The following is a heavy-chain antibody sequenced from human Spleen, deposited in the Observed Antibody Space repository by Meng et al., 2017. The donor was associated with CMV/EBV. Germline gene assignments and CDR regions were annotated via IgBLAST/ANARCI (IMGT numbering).Heavy chain of an antibody. V-gene: IGHV4-61*01. CDR2: IYHSGST. Sequence: GSLRLSCTVSGDSVSSAYYYWSWIRQPPGKGLEWIGYIYHSGSTNDNPSPKSRVTMSVDTSKNQFSLKLTPVTAADTAMYYWARDVRGRTGDSWGQGTLVTVSS. D-gene: IGHD7-27*01. CDR1: GDSVSSAYYY. CDR3: ARDVRGRTGDS. J-gene: IGHJ4*02.